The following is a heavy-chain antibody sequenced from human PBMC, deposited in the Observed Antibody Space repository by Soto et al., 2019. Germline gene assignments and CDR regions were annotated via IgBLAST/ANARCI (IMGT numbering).Heavy chain of an antibody. CDR2: IYYSAST. D-gene: IGHD5-18*01. CDR3: AREVPLQLCAGNYGMDV. V-gene: IGHV4-30-4*02. CDR1: GGSINSGDYH. Sequence: SETLSLTCTVSGGSINSGDYHWTWIRQSPGKGLEWIGAIYYSASTYYNPSLVSRIHMSVDTSKNQFSLKLSSVTAADTAVYYCAREVPLQLCAGNYGMDVWGQGTTVTVSS. J-gene: IGHJ6*02.